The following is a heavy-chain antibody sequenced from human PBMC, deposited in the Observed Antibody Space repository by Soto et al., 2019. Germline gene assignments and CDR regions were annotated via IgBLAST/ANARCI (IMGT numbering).Heavy chain of an antibody. J-gene: IGHJ6*02. Sequence: PSETLSLTCTVSGGSISSSSYYWGWIRQPPGKRLEWIGSIYYSGSTYYNPSLKSRVTISVDTSKNQFSLKLSSVTAADTAVYYCATGGIAVAGTHYYYGMDVWGQGTTVTVSS. D-gene: IGHD6-19*01. CDR3: ATGGIAVAGTHYYYGMDV. CDR2: IYYSGST. CDR1: GGSISSSSYY. V-gene: IGHV4-39*01.